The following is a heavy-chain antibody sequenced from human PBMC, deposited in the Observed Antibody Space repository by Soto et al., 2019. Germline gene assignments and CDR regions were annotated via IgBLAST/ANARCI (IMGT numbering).Heavy chain of an antibody. CDR2: IYYSGST. CDR1: GGSISSYY. V-gene: IGHV4-59*01. Sequence: SETLPLTCTASGGSISSYYWIWIRQPPGKGLEWIGYIYYSGSTNYNPSLKSRVTISVDTSKNQFSLKLSSVTAADTAVYYCARAPVYYDILTGYQSDLYYYYGMDVWGQGTTVTVSS. CDR3: ARAPVYYDILTGYQSDLYYYYGMDV. D-gene: IGHD3-9*01. J-gene: IGHJ6*02.